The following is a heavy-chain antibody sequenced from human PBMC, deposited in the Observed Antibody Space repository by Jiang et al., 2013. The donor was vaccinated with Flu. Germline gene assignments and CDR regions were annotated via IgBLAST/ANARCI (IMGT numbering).Heavy chain of an antibody. Sequence: QLLESGGGLVQPGGSLRLSCAASGFTFSSYAMYWVRQAPGKGLEYVSVISGDGDNTYYANSVKGRFTISRDNSKNTLFLQMGSLRAEDMAVYYCARGPWELPYTHYFDYW. CDR3: ARGPWELPYTHYFDY. V-gene: IGHV3-64*01. CDR1: GFTFSSYA. J-gene: IGHJ4*01. D-gene: IGHD1-26*01. CDR2: ISGDGDNT.